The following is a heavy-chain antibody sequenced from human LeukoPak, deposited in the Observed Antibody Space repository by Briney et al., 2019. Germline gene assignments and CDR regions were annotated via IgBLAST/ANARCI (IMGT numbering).Heavy chain of an antibody. CDR3: ARYYGSGGLDY. J-gene: IGHJ4*02. D-gene: IGHD3-10*01. CDR1: GYTFTNYA. CDR2: INAGNSNT. V-gene: IGHV1-3*01. Sequence: GASVKVSCKASGYTFTNYAMHWVRQAPGQRLEWMGWINAGNSNTKYSQKFQGRVTFTRDTSASTAYMELSSLISEDTAVYYCARYYGSGGLDYWGQGPWSPSPQ.